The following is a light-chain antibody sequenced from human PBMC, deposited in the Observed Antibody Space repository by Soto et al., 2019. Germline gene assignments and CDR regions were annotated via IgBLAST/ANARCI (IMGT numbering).Light chain of an antibody. J-gene: IGKJ3*01. CDR1: QNVYINS. CDR3: QQYGVSPLT. Sequence: EIVLTQSPGTLSLSPGERVTLSCRASQNVYINSLAWYQQKPGQTPRLLIYGASTRAAAVPDRFSGSGSGQDFALSIDGLEPEDFAIYYCQQYGVSPLTFGPGTRVD. V-gene: IGKV3-20*01. CDR2: GAS.